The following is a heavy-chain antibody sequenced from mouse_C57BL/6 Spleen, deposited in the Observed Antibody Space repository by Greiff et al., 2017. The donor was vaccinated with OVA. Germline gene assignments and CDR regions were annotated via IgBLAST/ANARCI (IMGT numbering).Heavy chain of an antibody. V-gene: IGHV1-82*01. D-gene: IGHD1-1*01. Sequence: VQLQQSGPELVKPGASVKISCKASGYAFSSSWMNWVKQRPGKGLEWIGRIYPGDGDTNYNGKFKGKATLTADKSSSTAYRQLRSLTSEDSAVYFCARWGLRSSFAYWGQGTLVTVSA. CDR1: GYAFSSSW. CDR3: ARWGLRSSFAY. J-gene: IGHJ3*01. CDR2: IYPGDGDT.